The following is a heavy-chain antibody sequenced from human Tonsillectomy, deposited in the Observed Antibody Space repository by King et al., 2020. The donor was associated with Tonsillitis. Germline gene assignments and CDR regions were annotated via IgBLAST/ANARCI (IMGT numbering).Heavy chain of an antibody. D-gene: IGHD3-10*01. CDR3: ARLRVTMVRGVIIRNYYYGRDV. Sequence: QLQESGPGLVKPSETLSLTCTVSGGSISSSSYYWGWIRQPPGKGLEWIGSIYYSGSTYYNPSLKSRVTISVDTSKNQFSLKLSSVTAADTAVYYCARLRVTMVRGVIIRNYYYGRDVWGQGTTDTVSS. CDR1: GGSISSSSYY. CDR2: IYYSGST. V-gene: IGHV4-39*01. J-gene: IGHJ6*02.